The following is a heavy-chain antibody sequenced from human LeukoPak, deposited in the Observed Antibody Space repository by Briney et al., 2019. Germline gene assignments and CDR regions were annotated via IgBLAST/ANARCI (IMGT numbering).Heavy chain of an antibody. V-gene: IGHV3-48*01. J-gene: IGHJ2*01. CDR1: GFTFSSYS. CDR3: ARKGWSSYWYFDL. D-gene: IGHD6-19*01. Sequence: PGGSLRLSCAASGFTFSSYSMNWVRQAPGKGLEWVSYISSSSSTIYYADSVKGRFTISRDNSKNTLYLQVNSLRAEDTAVYYCARKGWSSYWYFDLWGRGTLVTVSS. CDR2: ISSSSSTI.